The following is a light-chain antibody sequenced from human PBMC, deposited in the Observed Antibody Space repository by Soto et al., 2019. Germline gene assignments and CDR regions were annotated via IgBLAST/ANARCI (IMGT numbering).Light chain of an antibody. CDR2: GAS. V-gene: IGKV1-6*01. J-gene: IGKJ1*01. Sequence: AIQMTQSPSSLSASVGDRVTITCRASQDIRGDLGWYQQKPGKAPKALIYGASNLQSGVPSRFSGSGFGTDFTLTISSRQPHHFATHYCLQDRYYTRTFGQGTKVESK. CDR3: LQDRYYTRT. CDR1: QDIRGD.